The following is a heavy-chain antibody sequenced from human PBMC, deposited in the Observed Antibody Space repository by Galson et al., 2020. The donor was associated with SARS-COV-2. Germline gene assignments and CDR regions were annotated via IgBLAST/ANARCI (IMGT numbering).Heavy chain of an antibody. CDR2: IYDSGTT. CDR3: ARMKRPARYLDY. J-gene: IGHJ4*02. V-gene: IGHV4-30-4*01. CDR1: GGSISSGDYY. Sequence: SETLSLTCRVSGGSISSGDYYWSWIRQHPGKGLEWIGHIYDSGTTYYNPSLDSRLSMSVDKSENHFSLRLSSVTAADTAVYYCARMKRPARYLDYWGQGTLVTVSS.